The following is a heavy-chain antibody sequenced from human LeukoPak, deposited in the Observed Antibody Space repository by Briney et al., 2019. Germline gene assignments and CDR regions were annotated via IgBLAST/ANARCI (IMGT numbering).Heavy chain of an antibody. CDR3: ARDSAGTTANYYYYMDV. CDR2: VRSDGSNK. V-gene: IGHV3-30*02. CDR1: GFTLSSYG. Sequence: PGGSLRLSCAASGFTLSSYGMHWVRQAPGKGLEWVAFVRSDGSNKYYADSVKGRFTISRDNSKNTLYLQMNSLRAEDTAVYYCARDSAGTTANYYYYMDVWGKGTTVTVSS. J-gene: IGHJ6*03. D-gene: IGHD1-7*01.